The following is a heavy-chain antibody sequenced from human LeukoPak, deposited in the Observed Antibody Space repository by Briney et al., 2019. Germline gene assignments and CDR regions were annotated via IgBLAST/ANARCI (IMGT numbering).Heavy chain of an antibody. CDR2: ITWDGGST. CDR1: GFTFDNFT. J-gene: IGHJ6*03. CDR3: AKETSGYMDV. Sequence: GGSLRLSCAVSGFTFDNFTIHWVRQAPGKGLEWVSLITWDGGSTFYVDSVKGRFTISRDNSKDSLYLQMDSLSTEDTGLNYCAKETSGYMDVWGKGTTVTVSS. V-gene: IGHV3-43*01.